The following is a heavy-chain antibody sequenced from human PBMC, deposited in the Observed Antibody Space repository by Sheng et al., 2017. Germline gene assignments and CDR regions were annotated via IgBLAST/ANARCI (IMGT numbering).Heavy chain of an antibody. D-gene: IGHD4-4*01. CDR1: GFTFSSYA. CDR2: ISGSGTSI. V-gene: IGHV3-21*01. J-gene: IGHJ4*02. Sequence: EVQVLESGGGLVQPGGSLRLSCTASGFTFSSYAMSWVRQAPGKGLEWVSSISGSGTSIYYADSLKGRITISRDNAKNSLYLQMNSLRVEDTAIYYCTRGIGEMATVTGLSYWGQGTLVAVSS. CDR3: TRGIGEMATVTGLSY.